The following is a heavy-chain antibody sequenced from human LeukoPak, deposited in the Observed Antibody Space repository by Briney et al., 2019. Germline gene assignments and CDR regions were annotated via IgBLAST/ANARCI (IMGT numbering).Heavy chain of an antibody. CDR1: GFTFSSYW. CDR3: AKSRLRARRGDAFDI. CDR2: INSDGSST. Sequence: GSLRLSCAASGFTFSSYWMHWVRQAPGKGLVWVSRINSDGSSTSYADSVKGRFTISRDNAKNTLYLQMNSPRAEDTAVYYCAKSRLRARRGDAFDIWGQGTMVTVSS. D-gene: IGHD3-10*01. J-gene: IGHJ3*02. V-gene: IGHV3-74*01.